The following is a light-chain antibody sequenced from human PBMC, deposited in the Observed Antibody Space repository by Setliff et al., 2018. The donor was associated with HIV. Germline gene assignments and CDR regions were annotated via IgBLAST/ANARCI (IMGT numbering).Light chain of an antibody. CDR1: SSDVGRYNL. Sequence: QSVLAQPASVSGSPGQSITISCTGTSSDVGRYNLVSWYQQHPGKAPKLMIYQATKRPSGVSNRFSGSKSGNTASLTISGLQAEDEADYYCQSYDSSLSGSVFGTGTKVTV. V-gene: IGLV2-14*02. CDR2: QAT. J-gene: IGLJ1*01. CDR3: QSYDSSLSGSV.